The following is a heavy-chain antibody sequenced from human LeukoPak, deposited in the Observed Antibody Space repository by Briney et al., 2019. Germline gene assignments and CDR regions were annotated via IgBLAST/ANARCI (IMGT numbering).Heavy chain of an antibody. V-gene: IGHV3-21*01. CDR3: AREHEAAFDI. CDR2: ISSSSSYI. J-gene: IGHJ3*02. CDR1: GFTFSSYS. Sequence: PGGSLRLSCAASGFTFSSYSMNWVRQAPGKGLERVSSISSSSSYISYADAVKGRFPISIDNPKISLYLQMNSLRAEDTAVYYCAREHEAAFDIWGQGTMVTVSS.